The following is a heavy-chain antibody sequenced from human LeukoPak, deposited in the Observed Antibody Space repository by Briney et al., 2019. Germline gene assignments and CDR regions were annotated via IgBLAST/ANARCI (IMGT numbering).Heavy chain of an antibody. D-gene: IGHD6-19*01. Sequence: QPGGSLRLSCAASGFTFSSIAMSWVRQAPDKGLEWFLTISGSGGGTFYADSVKGRFTISRDDAKSSVFLQMNSLRDEDTAVYYCARERGYSSGWYLDYWGQGTLVTVSS. CDR3: ARERGYSSGWYLDY. CDR2: ISGSGGGT. CDR1: GFTFSSIA. J-gene: IGHJ4*02. V-gene: IGHV3-23*01.